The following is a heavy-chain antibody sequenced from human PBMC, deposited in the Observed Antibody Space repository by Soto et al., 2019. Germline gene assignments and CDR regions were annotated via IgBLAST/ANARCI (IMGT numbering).Heavy chain of an antibody. V-gene: IGHV3-23*01. CDR3: GLDYGHYYLDP. J-gene: IGHJ5*02. CDR1: GFSFSSYA. Sequence: GGSLGLSCAASGFSFSSYAMGWVRQAPGKGLEWVSAISGSGGSTYYADSVKGRFTISRDNSKNTLYLQMNSLRAEDTAVYYCGLDYGHYYLDPWGKGTLVTVFS. D-gene: IGHD4-17*01. CDR2: ISGSGGST.